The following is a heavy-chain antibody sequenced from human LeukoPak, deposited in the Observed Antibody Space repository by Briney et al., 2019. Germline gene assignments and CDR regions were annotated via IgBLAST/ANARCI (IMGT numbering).Heavy chain of an antibody. CDR3: ARSGGYYDFFSVQDFYYYMDV. J-gene: IGHJ6*03. CDR1: SGSIDSRTNY. Sequence: SETLSLTCTVSSGSIDSRTNYWGWIRQPPGKGLEWIATISYSERVNIKPSLKSRITVSLDTSKNQFSLRLTSVTAADTATYYCARSGGYYDFFSVQDFYYYMDVWGQGTTVTVSS. CDR2: ISYSERV. D-gene: IGHD3-3*01. V-gene: IGHV4-39*01.